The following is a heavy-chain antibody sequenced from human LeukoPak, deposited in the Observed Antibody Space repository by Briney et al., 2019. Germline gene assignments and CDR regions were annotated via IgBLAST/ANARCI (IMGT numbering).Heavy chain of an antibody. CDR2: ISSSSSYI. CDR1: GFTFSSYS. CDR3: ARDTGNYDFWSGYWSEDY. V-gene: IGHV3-21*01. Sequence: KPGGSLRLSCAASGFTFSSYSMNWVRQAPGKGLEWVSSISSSSSYIYYADSVKGRFTISRDNAKNSLYLQMNSLRAEDTAVYYCARDTGNYDFWSGYWSEDYWGQGTLVTVSS. J-gene: IGHJ4*02. D-gene: IGHD3-3*01.